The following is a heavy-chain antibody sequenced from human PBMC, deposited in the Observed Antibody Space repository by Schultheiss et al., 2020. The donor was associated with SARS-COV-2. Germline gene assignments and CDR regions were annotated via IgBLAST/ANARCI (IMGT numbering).Heavy chain of an antibody. J-gene: IGHJ4*02. CDR3: ASGSNWNRHIEY. D-gene: IGHD1-1*01. Sequence: GGSLRLSCAASGFTFSSYGMHWVRQAPGKGLEWVAVISYDGSNKYYADSVKGRFTISRDNSKNTLYLQMNSLRAEDTALYYCASGSNWNRHIEYWGQGTLVTVSS. CDR1: GFTFSSYG. CDR2: ISYDGSNK. V-gene: IGHV3-30*03.